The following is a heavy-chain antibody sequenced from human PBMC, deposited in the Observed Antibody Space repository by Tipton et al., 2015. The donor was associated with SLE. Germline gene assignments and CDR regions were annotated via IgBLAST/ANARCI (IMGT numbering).Heavy chain of an antibody. Sequence: TLSLTCTVSGFYITSGFNWGWTRQPPGKGLEWIGIIYHTGTTKYSPSLQRRVAISVDTSRNQFSLKLNSLTAADTAVYYCARDFGNVGRFDSWGQGTLVTVSS. D-gene: IGHD3-10*01. CDR2: IYHTGTT. V-gene: IGHV4-38-2*02. CDR3: ARDFGNVGRFDS. CDR1: GFYITSGFN. J-gene: IGHJ5*01.